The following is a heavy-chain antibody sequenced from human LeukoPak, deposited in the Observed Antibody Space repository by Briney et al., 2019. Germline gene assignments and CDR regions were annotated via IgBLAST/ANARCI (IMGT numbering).Heavy chain of an antibody. J-gene: IGHJ3*02. CDR2: ISSSSSYI. Sequence: GGSLRLSCAASGFTFSSYSMNWVRQAPGKGLEWVSSISSSSSYIYYADSVKGRFTISRDNAKNSLYLQMNSLRAEDTAVYYCARDFGGSYYRAFDIWGQGTMVTASS. V-gene: IGHV3-21*01. CDR1: GFTFSSYS. CDR3: ARDFGGSYYRAFDI. D-gene: IGHD1-26*01.